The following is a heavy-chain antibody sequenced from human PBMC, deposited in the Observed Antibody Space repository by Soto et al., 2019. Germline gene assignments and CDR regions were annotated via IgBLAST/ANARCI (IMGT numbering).Heavy chain of an antibody. V-gene: IGHV1-3*01. D-gene: IGHD5-12*01. CDR1: GYTFTSYA. J-gene: IGHJ4*02. CDR2: INAGNGNT. Sequence: GASVKVSCKASGYTFTSYAMHWVRQAPGQRLEWMGWINAGNGNTKYSQKFQGRVTITRDTSASTAYMELSSLRSEDTAVYYCARFGRVATTTPDFDYWGQGTLVTVSS. CDR3: ARFGRVATTTPDFDY.